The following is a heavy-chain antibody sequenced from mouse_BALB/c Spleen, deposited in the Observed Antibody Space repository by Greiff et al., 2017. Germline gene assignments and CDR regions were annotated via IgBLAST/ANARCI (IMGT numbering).Heavy chain of an antibody. Sequence: EVMLVESGGGLVQPGGSLKLSCAASGFTFSSYTMSWVRQTPEKRLEWVAYISNGGGSTYYPDTVKGRFTISRDNAKNTLYLQMSSLKSEDTAMYYSARHLDGNYMAWFAYWGQGTLVTVSA. V-gene: IGHV5-12-2*01. CDR2: ISNGGGST. J-gene: IGHJ3*01. CDR3: ARHLDGNYMAWFAY. D-gene: IGHD2-1*01. CDR1: GFTFSSYT.